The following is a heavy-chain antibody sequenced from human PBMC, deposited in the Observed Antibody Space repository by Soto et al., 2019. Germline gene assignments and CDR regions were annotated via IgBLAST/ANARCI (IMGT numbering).Heavy chain of an antibody. CDR2: ISGSGGST. Sequence: PGGSLRLSCAASGFTFSSYAMSWVRQAPGKGLEWVSAISGSGGSTYYADSVKGRFTISRDNSKNTLYLQMNSLRAEDTAVYYCAKDPHTYYDFWSGYFSPWFDPWGQGTLVTVSS. D-gene: IGHD3-3*01. V-gene: IGHV3-23*01. J-gene: IGHJ5*02. CDR1: GFTFSSYA. CDR3: AKDPHTYYDFWSGYFSPWFDP.